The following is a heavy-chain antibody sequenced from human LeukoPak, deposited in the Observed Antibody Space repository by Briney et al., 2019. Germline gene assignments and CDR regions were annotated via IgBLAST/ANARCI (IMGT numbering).Heavy chain of an antibody. J-gene: IGHJ4*02. V-gene: IGHV1-18*01. CDR3: ARDRGDYDYVWGSYLRFDY. Sequence: ASVKVSCKASGYTFTSYGISWVRQAPGQGLEWMGWISAYNGNTNYAQKLQGRVTMTADTSTSTAYMELRSLRSDDTAVYYCARDRGDYDYVWGSYLRFDYWGQGTLVTVSS. CDR1: GYTFTSYG. D-gene: IGHD3-16*02. CDR2: ISAYNGNT.